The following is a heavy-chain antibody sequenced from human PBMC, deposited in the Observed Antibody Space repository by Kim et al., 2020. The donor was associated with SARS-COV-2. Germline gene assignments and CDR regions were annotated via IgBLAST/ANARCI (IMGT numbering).Heavy chain of an antibody. CDR2: IYYSGST. V-gene: IGHV4-39*02. CDR3: AREGGYGSGSYRDY. Sequence: SETLSLTCTVSGCSISSSSYYWGWIRQPPGKGLESIGSIYYSGSTYYNPSLKSRVTISVDTSKNQFSLKLSSVTAADTAVYYCAREGGYGSGSYRDYWGQGTLVTVSS. CDR1: GCSISSSSYY. D-gene: IGHD3-10*01. J-gene: IGHJ4*02.